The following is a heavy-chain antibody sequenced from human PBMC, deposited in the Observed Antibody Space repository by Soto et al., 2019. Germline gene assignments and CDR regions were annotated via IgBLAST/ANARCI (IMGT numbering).Heavy chain of an antibody. J-gene: IGHJ4*02. Sequence: QVHLQESGPGLVKPSGTLSLTCAVSGGSITTNWGSWVRQPPGKGLECIGEIYHRGTTNYNPSLRGRVTISADKSNNPSSLNLNSMTAEDSAIYYCARHIAVPRTRGFDYWGQGNLVTVS. CDR1: GGSITTNW. CDR2: IYHRGTT. V-gene: IGHV4-4*02. CDR3: ARHIAVPRTRGFDY. D-gene: IGHD6-19*01.